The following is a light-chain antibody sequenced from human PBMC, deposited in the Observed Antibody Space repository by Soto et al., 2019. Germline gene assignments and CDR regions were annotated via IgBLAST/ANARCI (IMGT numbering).Light chain of an antibody. Sequence: EIVLTQSPGTLSLSPGESATLVCRSSQFVSSRSLAWYQQKLGQAPRLLIYGASNRATGIPGRFSASGSGTDFTLTITPLEPEDFAVYFCQQYANSPITFGQGTRLEIK. CDR3: QQYANSPIT. J-gene: IGKJ5*01. V-gene: IGKV3-20*01. CDR1: QFVSSRS. CDR2: GAS.